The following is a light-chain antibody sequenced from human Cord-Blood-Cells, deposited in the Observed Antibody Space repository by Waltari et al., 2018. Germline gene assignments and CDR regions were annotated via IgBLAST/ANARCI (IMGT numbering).Light chain of an antibody. CDR2: DVS. CDR3: SSYTSSSTLV. Sequence: QSSLTQPASVSGSPGQSITISCTVTSSDGGGYNYVPWYQQHPGKAPKLMIYDVSKRPSGVSNRFSGSKSGNTASLTISGLQAEDEADYYCSSYTSSSTLVFGGGTKLTVL. J-gene: IGLJ3*02. CDR1: SSDGGGYNY. V-gene: IGLV2-14*01.